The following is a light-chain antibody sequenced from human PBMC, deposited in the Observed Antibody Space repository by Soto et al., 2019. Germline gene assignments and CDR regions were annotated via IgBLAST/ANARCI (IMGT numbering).Light chain of an antibody. Sequence: EIHVTEAPATLSASVLYRVTITCLASQTISTWMAWYQQKPGKAPKLLIYQASSLENGVPSRFSGSGSGTEFSLTITSLQSEDFAVYYCQQYHNWPRTFGQGTNVHIK. CDR3: QQYHNWPRT. CDR2: QAS. V-gene: IGKV1-5*03. CDR1: QTISTW. J-gene: IGKJ1*01.